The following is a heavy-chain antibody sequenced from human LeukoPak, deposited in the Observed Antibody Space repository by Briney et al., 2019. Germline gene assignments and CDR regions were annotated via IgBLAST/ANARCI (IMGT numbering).Heavy chain of an antibody. CDR3: ARVGRIVGAPSDY. V-gene: IGHV3-48*03. D-gene: IGHD1-26*01. J-gene: IGHJ4*02. CDR1: GFTFSSYE. Sequence: GGSLRLSCAASGFTFSSYEMNWVRQAPGKGLEWVSYISTSGSTIYYADSVKGRFTISRDNAKNSLYLQMNSLRAEDTAVYYCARVGRIVGAPSDYWGQGTLVTVSS. CDR2: ISTSGSTI.